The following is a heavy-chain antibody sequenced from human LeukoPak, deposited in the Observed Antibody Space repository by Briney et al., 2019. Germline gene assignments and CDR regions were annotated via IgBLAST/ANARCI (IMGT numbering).Heavy chain of an antibody. D-gene: IGHD5-12*01. CDR1: GFTFSSYW. CDR3: AKPPGLRRLDP. V-gene: IGHV3-7*03. J-gene: IGHJ5*02. Sequence: GGSLRLSCAASGFTFSSYWMSWVCQAPGKGLEWVANIKQDGSEKYYVDSVKGRFTISRDNAKNTLYLQMNSLRAEDTAVYYCAKPPGLRRLDPWGQGTLVTVSS. CDR2: IKQDGSEK.